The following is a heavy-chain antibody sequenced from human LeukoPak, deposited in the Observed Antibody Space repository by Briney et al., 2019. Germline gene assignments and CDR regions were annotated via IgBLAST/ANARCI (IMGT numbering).Heavy chain of an antibody. CDR3: AKGGGIAAAPPSDY. J-gene: IGHJ4*02. D-gene: IGHD6-13*01. CDR1: GFTFSSYG. CDR2: ISYDGSNK. V-gene: IGHV3-30*18. Sequence: GGSLRLSCAASGFTFSSYGMHWVRQAPGKGLEWVAVISYDGSNKYYADSVKGRFTISRDNSKNTLYLQMNSLSAEDTAVYYCAKGGGIAAAPPSDYWGQGTLVTVTS.